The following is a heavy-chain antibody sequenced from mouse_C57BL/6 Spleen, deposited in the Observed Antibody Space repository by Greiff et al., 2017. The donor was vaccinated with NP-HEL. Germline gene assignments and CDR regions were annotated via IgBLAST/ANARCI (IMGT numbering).Heavy chain of an antibody. CDR1: GYTFTDYE. V-gene: IGHV1-15*01. D-gene: IGHD1-1*01. Sequence: VQLVESGAELVRPGASVTLSCKASGYTFTDYEMHWVKQTPVHGLEWIGAIDPETGGTAYNQKFKGKAILTADKSSSTAYMELRSLTSEDSAVYYCTRDLDYYGSSYGYWGQGTTLTVSS. CDR2: IDPETGGT. J-gene: IGHJ2*01. CDR3: TRDLDYYGSSYGY.